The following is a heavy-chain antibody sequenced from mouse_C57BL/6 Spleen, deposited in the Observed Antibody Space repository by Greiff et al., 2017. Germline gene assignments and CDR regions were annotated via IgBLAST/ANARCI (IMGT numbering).Heavy chain of an antibody. D-gene: IGHD3-3*01. CDR1: GYTFTDYY. V-gene: IGHV1-26*01. J-gene: IGHJ4*01. Sequence: EVQLQQSGPELVKPGASVKISCKASGYTFTDYYMNWVKQSHGKSLEWIGDINPNNGGTSYNQKFKGKATLTVDKSSSTAYMELRSLTSEDSAVYYCARGLEAGPYYAMDYWGQGTSVTVSS. CDR2: INPNNGGT. CDR3: ARGLEAGPYYAMDY.